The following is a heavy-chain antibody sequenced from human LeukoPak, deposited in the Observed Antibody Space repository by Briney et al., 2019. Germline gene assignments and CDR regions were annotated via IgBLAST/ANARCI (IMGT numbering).Heavy chain of an antibody. CDR1: GFTLSTHW. CDR2: INGDGTTT. Sequence: GGSLRLPCAASGFTLSTHWMHWVRQAPGKGLVWVSRINGDGTTTSYADSVKGRFTISRVNAKSTLYLEMDSLRAEDTAIYYCARRWYTGTYYYFDLWGQGTLVTVSS. J-gene: IGHJ4*02. V-gene: IGHV3-74*01. CDR3: ARRWYTGTYYYFDL. D-gene: IGHD1-26*01.